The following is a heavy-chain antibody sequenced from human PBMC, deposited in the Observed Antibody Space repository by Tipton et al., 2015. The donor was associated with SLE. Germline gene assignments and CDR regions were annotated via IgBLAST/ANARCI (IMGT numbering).Heavy chain of an antibody. V-gene: IGHV4-34*01. CDR3: ARQAKAAAGTEYFQH. D-gene: IGHD6-13*01. J-gene: IGHJ1*01. Sequence: TLSLTCAVYGGSFSGYYWSWIRQPPGKGLEWIGEINHSGSTNYNPSLKSRVTISVDTSKNQFSLKLSSVTAADTAVYYCARQAKAAAGTEYFQHWGQGTLVTVSS. CDR2: INHSGST. CDR1: GGSFSGYY.